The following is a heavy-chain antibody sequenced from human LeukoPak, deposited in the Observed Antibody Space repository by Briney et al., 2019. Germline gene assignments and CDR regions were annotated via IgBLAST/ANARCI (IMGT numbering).Heavy chain of an antibody. CDR3: ARDAKFDFWSDGGYFDL. CDR2: IYYSGST. Sequence: PSETLSLTCTVSGGSISSYYWGWIRQPPGKGLEWLGYIYYSGSTNYNPSLKSRVTISVDTSKNQFSLKLSSVTAADTAVYYCARDAKFDFWSDGGYFDLWGRGTLVTVSS. V-gene: IGHV4-59*01. J-gene: IGHJ2*01. CDR1: GGSISSYY. D-gene: IGHD3-3*01.